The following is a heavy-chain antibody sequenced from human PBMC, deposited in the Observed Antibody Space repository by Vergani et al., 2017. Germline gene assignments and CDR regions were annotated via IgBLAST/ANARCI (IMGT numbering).Heavy chain of an antibody. J-gene: IGHJ5*02. CDR1: GGSISSYY. CDR3: ARGEQLKVWFDP. D-gene: IGHD6-6*01. Sequence: QVQLQESDPGLVKPSETLSLTCTVSGGSISSYYWSWIRQPPGKGLEWIGYIYYSGSTNYNPSLKSRVTISVDTSKNQFSLKLSSVTAADTAVYYCARGEQLKVWFDPWGQGTLVTVSS. V-gene: IGHV4-59*01. CDR2: IYYSGST.